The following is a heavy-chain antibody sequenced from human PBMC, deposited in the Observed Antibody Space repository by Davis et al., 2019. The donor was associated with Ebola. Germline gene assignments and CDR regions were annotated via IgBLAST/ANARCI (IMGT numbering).Heavy chain of an antibody. Sequence: GGSLRLSCAASGFTFSSYAMSWVRQAPGKGLEWVSSISSSSSYIYYADSVKGRFTISRDSAKNSLYLQMNSLRAEDTAVYYCAKETPFDYWGQGTLVTVSS. J-gene: IGHJ4*02. CDR3: AKETPFDY. CDR2: ISSSSSYI. V-gene: IGHV3-21*01. CDR1: GFTFSSYA.